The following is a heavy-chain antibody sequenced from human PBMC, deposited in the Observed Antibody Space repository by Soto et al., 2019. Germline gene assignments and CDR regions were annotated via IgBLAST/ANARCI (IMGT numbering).Heavy chain of an antibody. CDR2: IYHSGST. CDR3: ARGNWGYGDPGDYYGMDV. CDR1: GGSISSSNW. Sequence: SETLSLTCAVSGGSISSSNWWSWVRQPPGKGLEWIGEIYHSGSTNYNPSLKSRVTISVDKSKNQFSLKLSSVTAADTAVYYCARGNWGYGDPGDYYGMDVWGQGTTVTVSS. J-gene: IGHJ6*02. V-gene: IGHV4-4*02. D-gene: IGHD4-17*01.